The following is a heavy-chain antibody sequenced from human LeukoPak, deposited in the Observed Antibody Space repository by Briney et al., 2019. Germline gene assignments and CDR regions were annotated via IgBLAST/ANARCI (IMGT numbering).Heavy chain of an antibody. J-gene: IGHJ5*02. Sequence: ASVKVSCKASGYTFTSYGISWVRQAPGQGLEWMGWISAYNGNTNYAQKLQGRVTMTTDTSTSTAYMELRSLRSDDTAVYYCARTGLGEEWLNLAWFDPWGQGTLVTVSS. V-gene: IGHV1-18*01. CDR2: ISAYNGNT. D-gene: IGHD3-3*01. CDR1: GYTFTSYG. CDR3: ARTGLGEEWLNLAWFDP.